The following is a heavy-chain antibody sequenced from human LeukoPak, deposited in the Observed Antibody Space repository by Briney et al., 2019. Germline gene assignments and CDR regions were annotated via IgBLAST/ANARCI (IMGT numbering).Heavy chain of an antibody. CDR3: ARGLSRSYGPRYPLEC. J-gene: IGHJ4*02. D-gene: IGHD5-18*01. V-gene: IGHV4-34*01. Sequence: SETLSLTCAVYGASFNGNYYAWIRQPPGKGLEWLGDISHDRSTNYHPSLKSRVTVSVDTSKKQFSLRLTSVTAADTAVYYCARGLSRSYGPRYPLECWGQGTLVTVSS. CDR1: GASFNGNY. CDR2: ISHDRST.